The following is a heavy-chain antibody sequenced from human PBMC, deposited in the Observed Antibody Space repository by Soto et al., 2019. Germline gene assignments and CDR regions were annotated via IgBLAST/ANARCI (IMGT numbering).Heavy chain of an antibody. CDR2: INPKSGGT. CDR3: ARGDSTDCSNGVCSFFYNHDMDV. Sequence: ASVKVSCKSSGYSFTAYHIHWVRQAPIQVLEWLGRINPKSGGTSTAQRFQGWVTMTTDTSISTASMELTRLTSDDTAIYYCARGDSTDCSNGVCSFFYNHDMDVWGQGTTVTVSS. D-gene: IGHD2-8*01. V-gene: IGHV1-2*04. CDR1: GYSFTAYH. J-gene: IGHJ6*02.